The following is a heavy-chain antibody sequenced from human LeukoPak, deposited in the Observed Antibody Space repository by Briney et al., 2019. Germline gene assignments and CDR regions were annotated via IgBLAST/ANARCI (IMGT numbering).Heavy chain of an antibody. CDR3: ARANYYDSSCYFLFDY. CDR2: IIPIFGTA. Sequence: VASVKVSCMASGGTFSSYAMSWGRQAPGQGLEWMGGIIPIFGTANYAQKFQGRVTITTDESTSTAYMELSSLRSEDTAVYYCARANYYDSSCYFLFDYWGQGTLVTVSS. J-gene: IGHJ4*02. D-gene: IGHD3-22*01. V-gene: IGHV1-69*05. CDR1: GGTFSSYA.